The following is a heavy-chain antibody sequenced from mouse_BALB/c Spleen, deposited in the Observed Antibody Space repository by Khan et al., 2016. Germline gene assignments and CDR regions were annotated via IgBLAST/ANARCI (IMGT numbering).Heavy chain of an antibody. CDR1: GYTFTNYW. V-gene: IGHV1-87*01. J-gene: IGHJ3*01. CDR2: IYPGDGDS. CDR3: TRGLRGIAN. Sequence: QVQLQQSGAELARPGASVKLSCKASGYTFTNYWMQWVKQRPGQGLEWIGTIYPGDGDSRYTQKFKGKATLTADKASSTVYMILSSFASEDSTVYYCTRGLRGIANWGQGTLVTVSA. D-gene: IGHD1-1*01.